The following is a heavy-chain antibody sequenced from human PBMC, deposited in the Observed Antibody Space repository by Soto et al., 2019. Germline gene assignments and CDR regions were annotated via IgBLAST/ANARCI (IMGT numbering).Heavy chain of an antibody. V-gene: IGHV3-7*01. CDR2: INQDGSEK. J-gene: IGHJ4*02. Sequence: PGGSLRLSCAASGFTFSSYAMHWVRQAPGKGLEWVANINQDGSEKHYVDSVKGRFTISRDNAKNSLYVQMKSLRVEDTAVYYCATRPPWDAYSGVFDYWSQGTLVTVSS. D-gene: IGHD6-25*01. CDR3: ATRPPWDAYSGVFDY. CDR1: GFTFSSYA.